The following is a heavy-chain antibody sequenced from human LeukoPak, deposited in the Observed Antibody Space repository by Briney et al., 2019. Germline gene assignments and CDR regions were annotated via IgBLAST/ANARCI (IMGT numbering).Heavy chain of an antibody. CDR1: GYTFTGYY. Sequence: GASVKVSCKASGYTFTGYYMHWVRQAPGQGLEWMGWINPNSGGTNYAQKFQGWVTMTRDTSISTAYMELSRLRSDDTAVYYCARGKYGSGSYYFDYWGQGTLVTVSS. D-gene: IGHD3-10*01. J-gene: IGHJ4*02. V-gene: IGHV1-2*04. CDR2: INPNSGGT. CDR3: ARGKYGSGSYYFDY.